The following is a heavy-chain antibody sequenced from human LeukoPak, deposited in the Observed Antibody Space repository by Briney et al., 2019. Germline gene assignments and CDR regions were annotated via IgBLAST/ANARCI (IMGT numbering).Heavy chain of an antibody. CDR1: GDSVSSNSAS. V-gene: IGHV6-1*01. CDR3: ARPNGDYYYAMDV. J-gene: IGHJ6*02. D-gene: IGHD4-17*01. CDR2: TYYRSKWYS. Sequence: SQTLSLTCAISGDSVSSNSASWNWIRQSPSRGLEWLGRTYYRSKWYSEYAGSVRGRITINADTSTNQFSLKLSSVTAADTAVYYCARPNGDYYYAMDVWGQGTTVTVSS.